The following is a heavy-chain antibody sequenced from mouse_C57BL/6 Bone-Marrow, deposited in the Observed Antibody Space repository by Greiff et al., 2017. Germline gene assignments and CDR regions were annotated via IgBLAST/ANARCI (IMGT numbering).Heavy chain of an antibody. CDR1: GYTFTSYW. D-gene: IGHD1-1*01. CDR3: ARLRYSGSHDY. Sequence: QVQLQQPGAELVMPGASVKLSCKASGYTFTSYWMHWVKQRPGQGLEWIGEIDPSDSYTNYNQKFKGKSTLTVDKSSSTAYMQLSSLTSEDSAVDYCARLRYSGSHDYWGQGTTLTVSS. V-gene: IGHV1-69*01. J-gene: IGHJ2*01. CDR2: IDPSDSYT.